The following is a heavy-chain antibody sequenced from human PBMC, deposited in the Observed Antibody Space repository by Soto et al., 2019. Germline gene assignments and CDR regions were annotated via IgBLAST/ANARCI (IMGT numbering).Heavy chain of an antibody. J-gene: IGHJ4*02. CDR3: AKSPGMYYYDSSGYYHYDY. CDR1: GFTFSSYN. Sequence: GGSLRLSCAASGFTFSSYNMNWVRQAPGKGLEWVSSISSSSSYTYYADSVKGRFTISRDNAKNSLYLQMNSLRAEDTAVYYCAKSPGMYYYDSSGYYHYDYWGQGTLVTVSS. CDR2: ISSSSSYT. V-gene: IGHV3-21*04. D-gene: IGHD3-22*01.